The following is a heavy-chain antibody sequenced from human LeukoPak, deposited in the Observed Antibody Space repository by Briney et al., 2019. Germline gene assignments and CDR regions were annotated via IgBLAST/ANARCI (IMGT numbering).Heavy chain of an antibody. D-gene: IGHD6-13*01. CDR3: ARAGSSSWYTLTADY. Sequence: SETLSLTCAVYGGSFSGYYWSWIRQPPGKGLEWIGEINHSGSTNYNPSLKSRVTISVDTSKNQFSLKLSSVTAADTAVYYCARAGSSSWYTLTADYWGQGTLVTVSS. CDR2: INHSGST. CDR1: GGSFSGYY. J-gene: IGHJ4*02. V-gene: IGHV4-34*01.